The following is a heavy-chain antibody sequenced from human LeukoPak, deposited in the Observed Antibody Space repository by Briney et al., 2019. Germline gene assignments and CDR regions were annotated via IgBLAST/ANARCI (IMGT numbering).Heavy chain of an antibody. CDR2: IRYDGSNK. CDR1: GFTFSSYG. Sequence: GGSLRLSCAASGFTFSSYGMHWVRQAPGKGLEWVAFIRYDGSNKYYADSVKGRFTISRDNSKNTLYLQMNSLRAEDTAVYYCAKDSVLYDYGGNSMNWGQGTLVTVSS. V-gene: IGHV3-30*02. CDR3: AKDSVLYDYGGNSMN. D-gene: IGHD4-23*01. J-gene: IGHJ4*02.